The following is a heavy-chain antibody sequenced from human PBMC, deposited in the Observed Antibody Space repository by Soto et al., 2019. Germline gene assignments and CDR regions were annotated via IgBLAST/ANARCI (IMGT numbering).Heavy chain of an antibody. CDR3: AIGGTPIDY. CDR1: GYTFTNFG. CDR2: ISAYNGNT. V-gene: IGHV1-18*01. Sequence: QVQLVQSGAEVKKPGASVKVSCKASGYTFTNFGISWVRQAPGQGLEWMGWISAYNGNTNYAQKFQGRVTKTTDTSTSTAYMEVRSLRFDDTAVYYWAIGGTPIDYWGQGTLVTVSS. J-gene: IGHJ4*02. D-gene: IGHD3-16*01.